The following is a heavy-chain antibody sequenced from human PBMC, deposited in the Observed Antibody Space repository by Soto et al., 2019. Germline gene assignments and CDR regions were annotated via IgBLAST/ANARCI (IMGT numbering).Heavy chain of an antibody. D-gene: IGHD6-6*01. Sequence: GASVKVSCKASGGTFSSYTISWVRQAPGQGLEWMGRIIPILGIANYAQKFQGRVTITADKSTSTAYMELSSLRSEDTAVYYCARYSSSSGGFYWFDPWGQGTLVTVSS. CDR2: IIPILGIA. J-gene: IGHJ5*02. CDR1: GGTFSSYT. CDR3: ARYSSSSGGFYWFDP. V-gene: IGHV1-69*02.